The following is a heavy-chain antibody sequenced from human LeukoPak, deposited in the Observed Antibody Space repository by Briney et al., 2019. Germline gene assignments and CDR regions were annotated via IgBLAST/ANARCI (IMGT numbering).Heavy chain of an antibody. CDR1: GYSFTSYW. J-gene: IGHJ4*02. Sequence: GESLKISCKGSGYSFTSYWIGWVRQMPGKGLEWMGIIYPGDSDTRYSPSFQGQVTISADKSISTAYLQWSSLKASDTAMYYCARLGYYDSSGYYPPYYFDYWGQGTLVTASS. CDR3: ARLGYYDSSGYYPPYYFDY. D-gene: IGHD3-22*01. V-gene: IGHV5-51*01. CDR2: IYPGDSDT.